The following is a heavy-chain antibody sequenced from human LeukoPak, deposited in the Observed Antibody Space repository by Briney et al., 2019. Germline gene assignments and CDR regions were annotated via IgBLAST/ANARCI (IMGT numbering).Heavy chain of an antibody. CDR1: GFTFDDYG. CDR3: ARDVSFLYPHTFDI. CDR2: INWNGGST. Sequence: GGSLRLSCAASGFTFDDYGMTWVRQAPGKGLEWVSGINWNGGSTGYADSVKGRFTISRDNAKNSLHLQMNSLRAEDTALYYCARDVSFLYPHTFDIWGQGTMVTVPS. V-gene: IGHV3-20*04. J-gene: IGHJ3*02. D-gene: IGHD2/OR15-2a*01.